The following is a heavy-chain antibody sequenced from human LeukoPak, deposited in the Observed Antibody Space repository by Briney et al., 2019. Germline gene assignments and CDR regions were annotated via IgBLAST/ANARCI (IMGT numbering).Heavy chain of an antibody. V-gene: IGHV4-61*02. CDR3: ARANFWSGYYDY. CDR1: GGSISSGSYY. D-gene: IGHD3-3*01. CDR2: IYTSGST. Sequence: SQTLSLTCTVSGGSISSGSYYWSWIRQPAGMGLEWIGRIYTSGSTNYNPSLKSRVTISVDTSKNQFSLKLSSVTAADTAVYYCARANFWSGYYDYWGQGTLVTVSS. J-gene: IGHJ4*02.